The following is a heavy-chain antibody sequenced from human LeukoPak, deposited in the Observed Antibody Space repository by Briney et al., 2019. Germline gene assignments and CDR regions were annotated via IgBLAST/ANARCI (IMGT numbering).Heavy chain of an antibody. CDR2: ISWDGGSR. J-gene: IGHJ4*02. CDR3: AKESDGGSFDIDY. D-gene: IGHD1-26*01. CDR1: GFTFDDYT. Sequence: GGSLRLSCAASGFTFDDYTIHWVRHAPGKGLEWVSLISWDGGSRYYADSVKGRFTISRDNSKNSLYLQMNSLRIEDTALYYCAKESDGGSFDIDYWGQGALVTVSS. V-gene: IGHV3-43*01.